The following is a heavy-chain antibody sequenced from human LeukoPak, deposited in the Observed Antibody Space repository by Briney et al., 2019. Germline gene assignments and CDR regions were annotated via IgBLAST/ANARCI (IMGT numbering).Heavy chain of an antibody. CDR3: AKGCSSTSCLPGYYYGMDV. J-gene: IGHJ6*02. D-gene: IGHD2-2*01. CDR1: GGSISSSNW. CDR2: IYYSGST. Sequence: PSETLSLTCAVSGGSISSSNWWSWVRQPPGKGLEWIGSIYYSGSTYYNPSLKSRVTISVDTSKNQFSLKLSSVTAADTAVYYCAKGCSSTSCLPGYYYGMDVWGQGATVTVSS. V-gene: IGHV4-4*02.